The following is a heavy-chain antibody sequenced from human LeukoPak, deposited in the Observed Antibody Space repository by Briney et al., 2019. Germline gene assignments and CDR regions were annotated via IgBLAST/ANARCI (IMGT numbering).Heavy chain of an antibody. Sequence: ASVKVSCKASGYTFTSYGISWVRQAPGQGLEWMGWISAYNGNTNYAQKLQGRVTMTTDTSTSTAYMELRSLRSDDTAVYYCARGQYQLLRRDPAKYYFDHWGQGTLVTVSS. D-gene: IGHD2-2*01. CDR2: ISAYNGNT. CDR3: ARGQYQLLRRDPAKYYFDH. J-gene: IGHJ4*02. V-gene: IGHV1-18*04. CDR1: GYTFTSYG.